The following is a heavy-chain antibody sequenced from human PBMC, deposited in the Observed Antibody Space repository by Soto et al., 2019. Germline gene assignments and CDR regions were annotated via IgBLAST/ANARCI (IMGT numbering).Heavy chain of an antibody. CDR1: GDSVSSNSAA. V-gene: IGHV6-1*01. D-gene: IGHD6-6*01. J-gene: IGHJ5*02. CDR2: TYYRSKWYN. CDR3: ARVWVPMTCIAARGCNWFDP. Sequence: TLSLTCAISGDSVSSNSAAWNWIRQSPSRGLEWLGRTYYRSKWYNDYAVSVKSRITINPDTSKNQFSLKLSSVTAADTAVYYCARVWVPMTCIAARGCNWFDPWGQGTLVTVSS.